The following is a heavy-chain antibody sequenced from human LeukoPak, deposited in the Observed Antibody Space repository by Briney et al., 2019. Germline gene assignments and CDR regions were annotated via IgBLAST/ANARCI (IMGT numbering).Heavy chain of an antibody. V-gene: IGHV1-8*01. CDR2: MNPNSGNT. CDR1: GYTFTSYD. CDR3: ARASRLRSYYYDSSGYYS. Sequence: ASVKVSCKASGYTFTSYDINWVRQATGQGLEWMGWMNPNSGNTGYAQKFQGRVTMTRNTSISTAYMELSSLRSEDTAVYYCARASRLRSYYYDSSGYYSWGQGTLVTVSS. J-gene: IGHJ4*02. D-gene: IGHD3-22*01.